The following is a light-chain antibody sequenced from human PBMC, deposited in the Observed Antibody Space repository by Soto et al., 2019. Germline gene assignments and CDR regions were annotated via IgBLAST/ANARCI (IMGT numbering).Light chain of an antibody. J-gene: IGKJ2*01. CDR3: LLYGGSHMFS. Sequence: EVVLTQSPGTLPLSPGEGATLSCRASQSVSSSYLAWYQQKPGQAPGLLIYAASSRATDVPDRFSGSGSGTDFTLTIRRLEPEDFAVYYCLLYGGSHMFSFGQWTKLQI. V-gene: IGKV3-20*01. CDR2: AAS. CDR1: QSVSSSY.